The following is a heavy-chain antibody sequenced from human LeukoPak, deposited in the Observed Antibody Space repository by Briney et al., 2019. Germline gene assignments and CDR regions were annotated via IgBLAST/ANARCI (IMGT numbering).Heavy chain of an antibody. CDR3: AREDNGDHALGDY. D-gene: IGHD4/OR15-4a*01. J-gene: IGHJ4*02. V-gene: IGHV4-39*07. CDR2: IYYSGST. Sequence: KASETLSLTCTVSLGSISSSRYYSGWIRHPPGKGLEWSGSIYYSGSTYYNPSLKSRVTISVDTSKTQFSLKLSSVTAADPAVYYCAREDNGDHALGDYWGQGTLVTVSS. CDR1: LGSISSSRYY.